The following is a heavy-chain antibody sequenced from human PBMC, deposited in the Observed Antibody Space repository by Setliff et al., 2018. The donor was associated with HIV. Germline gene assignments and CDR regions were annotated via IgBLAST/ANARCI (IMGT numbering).Heavy chain of an antibody. D-gene: IGHD4-4*01. V-gene: IGHV3-23*01. Sequence: GGSLRLSCAASGFTFSSYAMSWVRQTPGKGLEWVSTISGSGGNTYYADSVKGRFTISRDNSKKTLYLQMNRPRVEDTAVYYCARDNDYSIDDWGQGTLVTVSS. CDR3: ARDNDYSIDD. CDR1: GFTFSSYA. J-gene: IGHJ4*02. CDR2: ISGSGGNT.